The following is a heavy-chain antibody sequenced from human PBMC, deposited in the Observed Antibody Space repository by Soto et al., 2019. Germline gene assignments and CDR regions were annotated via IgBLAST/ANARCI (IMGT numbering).Heavy chain of an antibody. CDR2: INPNSGGT. V-gene: IGHV1-2*02. Sequence: VASVEVSCKXSGYTFSDYYIHWVRQAPGQGLEWMGWINPNSGGTKYAPKFQGGVTMARDTSITTAYMELSRLRSGDTAVYYCAKEPATAKPEGVDFWGQGTLVTVSS. D-gene: IGHD1-1*01. CDR1: GYTFSDYY. CDR3: AKEPATAKPEGVDF. J-gene: IGHJ4*02.